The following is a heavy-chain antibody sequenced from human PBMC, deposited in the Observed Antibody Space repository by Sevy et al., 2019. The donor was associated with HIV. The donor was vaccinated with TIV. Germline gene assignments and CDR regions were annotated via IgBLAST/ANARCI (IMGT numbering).Heavy chain of an antibody. V-gene: IGHV3-21*01. CDR1: GFTFSSYS. CDR3: ARDTTYYYDSSGQYYFDY. J-gene: IGHJ4*02. D-gene: IGHD3-22*01. CDR2: ISSSSYI. Sequence: GGSLRPSCAASGFTFSSYSMNWVRQAPGEGLEWVSSISSSSYIYYADSVKGRFTISRDNAKNSLYLQMNSLRAEDTAVYYCARDTTYYYDSSGQYYFDYWGQGTLVTVSS.